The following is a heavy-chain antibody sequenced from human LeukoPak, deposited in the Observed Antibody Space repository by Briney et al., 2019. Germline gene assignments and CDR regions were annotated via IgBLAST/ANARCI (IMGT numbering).Heavy chain of an antibody. J-gene: IGHJ6*03. CDR1: RGTFSSYA. V-gene: IGHV1-69*05. CDR2: IIPIFGTA. D-gene: IGHD6-6*01. Sequence: SVNVSCKASRGTFSSYAISWVRQAPGQGLEWMGGIIPIFGTANYAQKFQGRVTITTDESTSTAYMELSSLRSEDTAVYYCARGEYSSSYYYYYYMDVWGKGTTVTVSS. CDR3: ARGEYSSSYYYYYYMDV.